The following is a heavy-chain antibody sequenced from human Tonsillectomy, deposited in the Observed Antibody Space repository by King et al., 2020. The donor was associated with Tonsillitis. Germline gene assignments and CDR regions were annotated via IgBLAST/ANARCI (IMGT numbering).Heavy chain of an antibody. CDR1: GFTFSSYS. Sequence: VQLVESGGGLVQPGGSLRLSCAASGFTFSSYSMNWVRRAPGKGLEWVSYISGSSPTIYYADSVKGRFTISRDNAKNSLYLQLSSLRAEDTAVYYCVRDHYGDYGGYWGQGTLVTVSS. D-gene: IGHD4-17*01. CDR3: VRDHYGDYGGY. J-gene: IGHJ4*02. V-gene: IGHV3-48*01. CDR2: ISGSSPTI.